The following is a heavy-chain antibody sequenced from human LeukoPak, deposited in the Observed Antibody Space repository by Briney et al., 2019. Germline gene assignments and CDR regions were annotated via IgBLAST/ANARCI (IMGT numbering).Heavy chain of an antibody. Sequence: GESLKISCKGSGSRFTNYWIGWVRQMPGKGLEWMGIIYPGDSDTRYSPSFQGQVTISADKSITTAYLQWSSLKASDTAMYYCARRGYCATTTCYRLFDYWGQGTLVTVSS. J-gene: IGHJ4*02. CDR3: ARRGYCATTTCYRLFDY. CDR2: IYPGDSDT. D-gene: IGHD2-2*01. CDR1: GSRFTNYW. V-gene: IGHV5-51*01.